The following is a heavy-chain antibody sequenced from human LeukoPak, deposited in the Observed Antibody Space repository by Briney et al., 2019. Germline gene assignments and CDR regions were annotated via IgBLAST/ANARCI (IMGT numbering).Heavy chain of an antibody. CDR3: ARGARWSYGKPFDY. D-gene: IGHD5-18*01. CDR1: GYTFTSYD. J-gene: IGHJ4*02. CDR2: MNPDSGNT. V-gene: IGHV1-8*01. Sequence: ASVKVSCKASGYTFTSYDINWVRQATGQGLEWMGWMNPDSGNTGYAQKFQGRVTMTRNTSISTAYMELSSLRSEDTAVYYCARGARWSYGKPFDYWGQGTLVTVSS.